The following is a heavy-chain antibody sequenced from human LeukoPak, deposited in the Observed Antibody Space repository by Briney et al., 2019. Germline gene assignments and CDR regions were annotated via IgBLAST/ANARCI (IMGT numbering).Heavy chain of an antibody. J-gene: IGHJ5*02. CDR3: ARDNYAGANWFDP. CDR2: IIPIFGTA. V-gene: IGHV1-69*05. Sequence: EASVKVSCKASGGTFSSYAISWVRQAPGQGLEWMGGIIPIFGTANYAQKFQGRVTITTDESTSTAYMALSSLRSEDTAVYYCARDNYAGANWFDPWGQGTLVTVSS. CDR1: GGTFSSYA. D-gene: IGHD1-7*01.